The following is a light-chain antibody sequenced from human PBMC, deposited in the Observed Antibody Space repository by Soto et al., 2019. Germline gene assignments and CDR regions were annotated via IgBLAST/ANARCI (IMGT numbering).Light chain of an antibody. V-gene: IGKV3-20*01. CDR1: QRVSSNY. Sequence: EIVLTQSPGTLSLSPGDRATLSCRASQRVSSNYLAWYQQRPGQAPRLLIYGASSRATGIPDMFSGSGSGTDCTLTINRLEPEDFAVYYWQQYGSSLYTLGQGNKVEIK. J-gene: IGKJ2*01. CDR3: QQYGSSLYT. CDR2: GAS.